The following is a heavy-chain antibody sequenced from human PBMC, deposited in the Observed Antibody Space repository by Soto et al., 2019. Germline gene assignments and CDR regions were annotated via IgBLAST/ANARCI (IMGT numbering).Heavy chain of an antibody. V-gene: IGHV4-31*03. CDR3: ARRRYSSGWRTVYGMDV. D-gene: IGHD6-19*01. CDR2: IYYSGST. J-gene: IGHJ6*02. CDR1: GGSISSGGNY. Sequence: TLSLTCTVSGGSISSGGNYWSWIRQHPGKGLEWIGYIYYSGSTYYNPSLKSRVTISVDKSKNQFSLKLSSVTAADTAVYYCARRRYSSGWRTVYGMDVWGQGTTVTVSS.